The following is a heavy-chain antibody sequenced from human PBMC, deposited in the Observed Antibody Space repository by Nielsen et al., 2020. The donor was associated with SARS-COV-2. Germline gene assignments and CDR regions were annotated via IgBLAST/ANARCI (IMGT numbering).Heavy chain of an antibody. V-gene: IGHV3-30*03. J-gene: IGHJ4*02. Sequence: GGSLRLSCAASGFTFRNAWMSWVRQAPGKGLEWVAVISYDGNKNYYADSVKGRFTISRDKSKNAVYLQMNSLRVEDTAVYYCARATVTAGGDYWGQGTLVTVSS. CDR3: ARATVTAGGDY. CDR2: ISYDGNKN. D-gene: IGHD2-21*02. CDR1: GFTFRNAW.